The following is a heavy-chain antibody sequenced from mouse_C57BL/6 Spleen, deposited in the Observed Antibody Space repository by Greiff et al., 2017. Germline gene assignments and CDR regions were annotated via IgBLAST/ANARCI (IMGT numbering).Heavy chain of an antibody. CDR3: AKGIGHYGYAMDY. V-gene: IGHV5-17*01. J-gene: IGHJ4*01. CDR1: GFTFSDYG. D-gene: IGHD1-2*01. Sequence: EVQLQQSGGGLVKPGGSLKLSCAASGFTFSDYGMHWVRQAPEKGLEWVAYISSGSSTIYYADTVKGRFTISRDTAKNTLFLQMTRLRSGDTAMDYGAKGIGHYGYAMDYWGQGTSVTVSS. CDR2: ISSGSSTI.